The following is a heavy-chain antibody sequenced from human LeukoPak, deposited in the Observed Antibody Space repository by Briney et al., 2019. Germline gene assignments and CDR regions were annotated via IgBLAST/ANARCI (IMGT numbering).Heavy chain of an antibody. CDR2: ISVSGDAT. Sequence: GGSLRLSCVAPGFTFSNYAMNWVRQAPGKGLEWVSLISVSGDATYYGDPVKGRFTISRDNSKNTLYLQMNSLRSDDTAVYYCAKDLDSSGTYYGGVNWGQGTLVTVSS. CDR3: AKDLDSSGTYYGGVN. J-gene: IGHJ4*02. CDR1: GFTFSNYA. D-gene: IGHD3-22*01. V-gene: IGHV3-23*01.